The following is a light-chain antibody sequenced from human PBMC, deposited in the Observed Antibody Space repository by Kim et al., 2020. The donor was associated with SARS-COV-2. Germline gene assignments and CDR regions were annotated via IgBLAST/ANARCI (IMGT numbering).Light chain of an antibody. Sequence: DIQMTQPPSTLSASVGDRVTITCRASQSISGWLAWYQQRPGKAPKLLISAVSTLESGVPSRFSGSGSGTEFSLTISNLQPGGFATFFCQQYKSYSIHIFRQGAKVDI. CDR3: QQYKSYSIHI. CDR2: AVS. J-gene: IGKJ3*01. CDR1: QSISGW. V-gene: IGKV1-5*01.